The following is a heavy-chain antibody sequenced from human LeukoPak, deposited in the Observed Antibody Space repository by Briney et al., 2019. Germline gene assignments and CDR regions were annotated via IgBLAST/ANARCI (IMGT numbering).Heavy chain of an antibody. D-gene: IGHD3-10*01. Sequence: PGGSLRLSCAASGFTFSNAWMSWVRQAPGKGLEWVGRIKSKTDGGTTDYAAPVKGRFTISRDDSKNTLYLQMNSLKTEDTAVYYCTAIWFGELLVNDAFDIWGQGTMVTVSS. V-gene: IGHV3-15*01. CDR3: TAIWFGELLVNDAFDI. CDR1: GFTFSNAW. J-gene: IGHJ3*02. CDR2: IKSKTDGGTT.